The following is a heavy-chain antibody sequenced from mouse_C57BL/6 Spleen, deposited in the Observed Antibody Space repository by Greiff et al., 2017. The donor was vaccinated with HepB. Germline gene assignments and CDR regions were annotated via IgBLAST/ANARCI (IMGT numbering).Heavy chain of an antibody. J-gene: IGHJ1*03. Sequence: QVQLQQPGTELVKPGASVKLSCKASGYTFTSYWMHWVKQRPGQGLEWIGNINPSNGGTNYNEKFKSKATLTVDKSSSTAYKQLSRLTSEDSAVYYCGRSLSTTVVAWSFDVWGTGTTVTVSS. D-gene: IGHD1-1*01. CDR3: GRSLSTTVVAWSFDV. V-gene: IGHV1-53*01. CDR1: GYTFTSYW. CDR2: INPSNGGT.